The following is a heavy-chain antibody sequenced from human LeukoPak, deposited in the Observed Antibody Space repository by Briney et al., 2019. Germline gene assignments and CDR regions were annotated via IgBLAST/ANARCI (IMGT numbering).Heavy chain of an antibody. D-gene: IGHD3-3*01. Sequence: GESLKISCKGSGYSFISYWIGWVRQMPGKGLGWRGIIYPGDSGTTYSPSFQGQVTISADKSISTAYLQWSSLKASDTAMYYCARHETIFGVVDAFDIWGQGTMVTVSS. CDR2: IYPGDSGT. CDR3: ARHETIFGVVDAFDI. CDR1: GYSFISYW. J-gene: IGHJ3*02. V-gene: IGHV5-51*01.